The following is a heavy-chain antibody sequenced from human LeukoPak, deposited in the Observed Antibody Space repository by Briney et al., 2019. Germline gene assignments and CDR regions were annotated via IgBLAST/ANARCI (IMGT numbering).Heavy chain of an antibody. J-gene: IGHJ4*02. CDR3: ASPPRAVAGTHYFVF. CDR2: ISSSGSTI. Sequence: PGGSLRLSCAASGFTFSTYEMNWVRQAPGKGLEWISYISSSGSTIYYADSVKGRFTISRDNAKNSLYLQMNSLRAEDTAVYYCASPPRAVAGTHYFVFWGQGTLVTVSS. CDR1: GFTFSTYE. D-gene: IGHD6-19*01. V-gene: IGHV3-48*03.